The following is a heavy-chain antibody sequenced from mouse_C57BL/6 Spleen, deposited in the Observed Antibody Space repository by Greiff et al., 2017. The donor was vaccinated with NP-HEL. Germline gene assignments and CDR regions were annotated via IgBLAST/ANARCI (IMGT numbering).Heavy chain of an antibody. Sequence: EVMLVESGGGLVQPGGSLKLSCAASGFTFSDYYMYWVRQTPEKRLEWVAYISNGGGSTYYPDTVKGRFTISRDNAKNTLYLQMSRLKSEDTAMYYCARSHYGNYVWYFDVWGTGTTVTVSS. CDR1: GFTFSDYY. J-gene: IGHJ1*03. CDR3: ARSHYGNYVWYFDV. D-gene: IGHD2-1*01. CDR2: ISNGGGST. V-gene: IGHV5-12*01.